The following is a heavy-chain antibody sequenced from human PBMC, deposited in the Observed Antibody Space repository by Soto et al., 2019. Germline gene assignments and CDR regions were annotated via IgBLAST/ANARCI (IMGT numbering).Heavy chain of an antibody. J-gene: IGHJ6*02. CDR2: IIPIFGTA. Sequence: ASVKVSCKASGGTFSSYAISWVRQAPGQGLEWMGGIIPIFGTANYAQKFQGRVTITADKSTSTAYMELSSLRSEDTAVYYCARGKVEPKMERDIVVVPAARRDNWILHYYYGMDVWGQGXTVTVSS. CDR1: GGTFSSYA. D-gene: IGHD2-2*01. V-gene: IGHV1-69*06. CDR3: ARGKVEPKMERDIVVVPAARRDNWILHYYYGMDV.